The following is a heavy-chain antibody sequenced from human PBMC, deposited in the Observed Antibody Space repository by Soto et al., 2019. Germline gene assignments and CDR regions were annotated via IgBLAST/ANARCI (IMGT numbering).Heavy chain of an antibody. CDR3: ARETVVPAAIVYGMDV. J-gene: IGHJ6*02. V-gene: IGHV1-46*01. D-gene: IGHD2-2*01. CDR2: INPSGGST. CDR1: VYTFTSYY. Sequence: XSVKISCKASVYTFTSYYMHWVRQAPGQGLEWMGIINPSGGSTSYAQKFQGRVTMTRDTSTSTVYMELSSLRSEDTAVYYCARETVVPAAIVYGMDVWGQGSTVTVSS.